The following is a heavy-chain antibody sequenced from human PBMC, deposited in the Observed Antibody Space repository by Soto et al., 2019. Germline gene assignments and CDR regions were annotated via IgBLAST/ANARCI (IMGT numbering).Heavy chain of an antibody. CDR2: ISGSGGST. J-gene: IGHJ4*02. Sequence: GGSLRLSCAASGFTFSSYAMSWVRQAPGKGLEWVSAISGSGGSTHYADSVKGRFTISRDNSKNTLYLQMNSLRAEDTAVYYCAKRSVSTLAYYFDYWGQGTLVTVSS. V-gene: IGHV3-23*01. CDR1: GFTFSSYA. CDR3: AKRSVSTLAYYFDY.